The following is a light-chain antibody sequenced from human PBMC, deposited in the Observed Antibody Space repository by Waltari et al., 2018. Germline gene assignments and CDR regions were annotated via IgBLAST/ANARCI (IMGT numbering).Light chain of an antibody. CDR2: GAS. J-gene: IGKJ4*01. V-gene: IGKV3-15*01. CDR1: QSVSSN. Sequence: EIVMTQSTATLSVSPGERATPSCRASQSVSSNLAWYQQKPGQAPRLLIYGASTRATGIPARFSGSGSGTEFTLTISSLQSEDFAVYYCQQYNNWPPTTFGGGTKVEIK. CDR3: QQYNNWPPTT.